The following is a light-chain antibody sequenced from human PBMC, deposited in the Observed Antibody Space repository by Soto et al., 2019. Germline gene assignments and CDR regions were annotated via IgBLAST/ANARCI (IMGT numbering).Light chain of an antibody. CDR3: SSYTDINTRDRV. J-gene: IGLJ1*01. V-gene: IGLV2-14*01. CDR2: EVT. CDR1: SGDIGSYNR. Sequence: SVLTQPASVSGSPGQSITISCTGTSGDIGSYNRVSWYQQHPGKAPKLIIYEVTDRPSGVSNRFSGSKSGNTASLTISGLQAEDEAEYYCSSYTDINTRDRVSGNGTKVTVL.